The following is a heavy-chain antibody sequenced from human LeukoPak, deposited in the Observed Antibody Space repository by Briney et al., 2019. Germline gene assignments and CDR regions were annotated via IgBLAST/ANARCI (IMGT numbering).Heavy chain of an antibody. CDR2: ISSSSSYI. D-gene: IGHD3-22*01. V-gene: IGHV3-21*01. Sequence: GGSLRLSCAASGFTFSSYSMNWVRQAPGKGLEWVSSISSSSSYIYYADSVKGRFTISRDNDKNSLYLQMNSLRAEDTAVYYCARVHYYDSSGYYLDYWGQGTLVTVSS. J-gene: IGHJ4*02. CDR1: GFTFSSYS. CDR3: ARVHYYDSSGYYLDY.